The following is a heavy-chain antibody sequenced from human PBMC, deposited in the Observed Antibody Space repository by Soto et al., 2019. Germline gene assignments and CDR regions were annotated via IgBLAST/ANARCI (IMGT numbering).Heavy chain of an antibody. V-gene: IGHV4-59*11. D-gene: IGHD4-17*01. Sequence: SETLSLTCAVYGGSFSSHFWSWIRQPPGKGLEWIGHIHYSGSTNYNPSLKSRVTISVDTSRNQFSLKLSSVTAADTAVYYCASAPGDYMDSWGQGMLVTVSS. J-gene: IGHJ4*02. CDR3: ASAPGDYMDS. CDR1: GGSFSSHF. CDR2: IHYSGST.